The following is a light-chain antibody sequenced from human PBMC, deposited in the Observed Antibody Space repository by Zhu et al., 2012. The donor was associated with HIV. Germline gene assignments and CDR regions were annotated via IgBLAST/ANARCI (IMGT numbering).Light chain of an antibody. CDR1: QTITSSY. CDR2: GAS. J-gene: IGKJ5*01. CDR3: QQYGNSPGIT. V-gene: IGKV3-20*01. Sequence: EIVLTRSPGTLSLSPGDRATLSCRASQTITSSYLAWYQQKPGQAPRLLLYGASRRATGIPDRFSGSGSGTDFTLTISRLEPEDFAVYYCQQYGNSPGITFGQGTRLEIK.